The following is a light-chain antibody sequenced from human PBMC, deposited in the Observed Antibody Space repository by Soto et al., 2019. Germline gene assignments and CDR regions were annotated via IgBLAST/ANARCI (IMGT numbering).Light chain of an antibody. Sequence: ETLMTQSAATLSVSPGERVTLSCRASQSVNSNLAWYQQKPGQAPRLLIYGASTRVTGIPARFSGSGSGTDFTLAISSLQSEDFAVYYCQQYNNWPPWTFGQGTKVEIK. V-gene: IGKV3-15*01. J-gene: IGKJ1*01. CDR1: QSVNSN. CDR2: GAS. CDR3: QQYNNWPPWT.